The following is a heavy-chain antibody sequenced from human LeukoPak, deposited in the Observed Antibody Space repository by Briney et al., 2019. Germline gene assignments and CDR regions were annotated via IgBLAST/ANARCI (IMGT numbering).Heavy chain of an antibody. CDR1: GGSVSSGSYY. CDR2: IYYSGST. CDR3: ARDRRGDRYSGSYRTIDY. J-gene: IGHJ4*02. V-gene: IGHV4-61*01. Sequence: SETLSLTCTVSGGSVSSGSYYWSWIRQPPGKGLEWIGYIYYSGSTNYNPSLKSRVTISVDTSKNQFSLKLSPVTAADTAVYYCARDRRGDRYSGSYRTIDYWGQGTLVTVSS. D-gene: IGHD1-26*01.